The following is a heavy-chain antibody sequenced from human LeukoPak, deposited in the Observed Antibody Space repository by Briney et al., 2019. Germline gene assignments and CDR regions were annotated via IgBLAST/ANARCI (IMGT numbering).Heavy chain of an antibody. CDR2: ISYDGSNK. CDR3: ARDAPPNYYYMDV. V-gene: IGHV3-30*04. CDR1: GFTFSSYA. J-gene: IGHJ6*03. Sequence: GGSLRLSCAASGFTFSSYAMHWVRQAPGKGLEWVAVISYDGSNKYYADSVKGRFTISRDNSRNTLYLQMNSLRAEDTAVYYCARDAPPNYYYMDVWGKGTTVTVSS.